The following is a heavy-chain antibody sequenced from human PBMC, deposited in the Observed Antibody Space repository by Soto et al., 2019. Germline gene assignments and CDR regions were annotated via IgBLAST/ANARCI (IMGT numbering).Heavy chain of an antibody. V-gene: IGHV3-9*01. D-gene: IGHD2-2*01. J-gene: IGHJ3*01. CDR3: AKDEGYWNSISCKDAFDY. CDR2: ISWDGGYK. Sequence: EVQLVESGGGLVQPGRSLRLSCAASGFTFVDYAMHWVRQAPGQGLEWVSGISWDGGYKGYADSVKGRFPISRDNANKSLYLEMNSLRVEDTALYYCAKDEGYWNSISCKDAFDYWGQGATVTVS. CDR1: GFTFVDYA.